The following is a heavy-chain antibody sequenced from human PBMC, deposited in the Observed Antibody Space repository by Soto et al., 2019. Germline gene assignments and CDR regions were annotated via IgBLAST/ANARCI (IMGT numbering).Heavy chain of an antibody. J-gene: IGHJ4*02. CDR2: IYYSGIT. Sequence: SETLSLTCTVSGDSISSGSYYWSWIRQHPGKGLEWIGYIYYSGITYYNPSLKSRVSISVDTSKNQFTLKLTSVSAADTAVYCCARASSYDNSGHDYWGQGTLVTVSS. V-gene: IGHV4-31*03. CDR3: ARASSYDNSGHDY. D-gene: IGHD3-22*01. CDR1: GDSISSGSYY.